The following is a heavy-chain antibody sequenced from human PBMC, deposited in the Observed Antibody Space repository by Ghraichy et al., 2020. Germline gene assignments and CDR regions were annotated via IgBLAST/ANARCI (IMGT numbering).Heavy chain of an antibody. V-gene: IGHV1-8*01. J-gene: IGHJ6*02. CDR1: GYTFTSYD. Sequence: ASVKVSCKASGYTFTSYDINWVRQATGQGLEWMGLMNPKSNYTGYAQQFQGRVTMTRNISMNTAYLELSSLRSEDTAVYYCARGTAFMGVWGQGTAVTVSS. CDR3: ARGTAFMGV. CDR2: MNPKSNYT.